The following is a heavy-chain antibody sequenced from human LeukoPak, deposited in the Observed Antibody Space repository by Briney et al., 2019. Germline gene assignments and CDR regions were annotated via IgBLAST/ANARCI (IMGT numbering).Heavy chain of an antibody. CDR3: ARGSLYSGSYYNGYDY. CDR1: GYTFSNYG. V-gene: IGHV1-18*01. D-gene: IGHD3-10*01. Sequence: ASVKVSFKASGYTFSNYGFSWVRQAPGQGLEWMGWISGYNGNTNNAQKFQGRVTMTTDTSTSTAYMELRSLRSDDAAVYYCARGSLYSGSYYNGYDYWGQGTLVTVSS. CDR2: ISGYNGNT. J-gene: IGHJ4*02.